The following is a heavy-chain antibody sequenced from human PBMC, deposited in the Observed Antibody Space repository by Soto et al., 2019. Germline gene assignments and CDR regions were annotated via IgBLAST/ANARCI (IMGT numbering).Heavy chain of an antibody. CDR2: INPDGGTT. V-gene: IGHV3-74*03. CDR1: GFTFSSYW. D-gene: IGHD1-26*01. Sequence: GGSLRLSCTASGFTFSSYWMNWVRQAPGKGLDWVSLINPDGGTTTYAESVKGRFTIFRDNAKNTVYLQVTSLRVEDTAVYYCARDLRGSPDYWGQGTLVTVSS. J-gene: IGHJ4*02. CDR3: ARDLRGSPDY.